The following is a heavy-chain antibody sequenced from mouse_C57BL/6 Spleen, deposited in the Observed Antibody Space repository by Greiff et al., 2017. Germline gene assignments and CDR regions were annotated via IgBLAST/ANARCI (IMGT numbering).Heavy chain of an antibody. V-gene: IGHV1-82*01. Sequence: VKPGASVKISCKASGYAFSSSWMNWVKQRPGKGLEWIGRIYPGDGDTNYNGKFKGKATLTADKSSSTAYMQLSSLTSEDSAVYFCARKDYGNAMDYWGQGTSVTVSS. J-gene: IGHJ4*01. CDR3: ARKDYGNAMDY. D-gene: IGHD1-1*01. CDR1: GYAFSSSW. CDR2: IYPGDGDT.